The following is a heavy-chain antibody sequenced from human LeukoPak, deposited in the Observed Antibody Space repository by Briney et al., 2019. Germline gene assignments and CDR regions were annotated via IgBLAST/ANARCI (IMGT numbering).Heavy chain of an antibody. J-gene: IGHJ5*02. CDR3: ARLHYYGSGSYPNWFDP. CDR1: SYTFTSYG. D-gene: IGHD3-10*01. V-gene: IGHV1-18*01. Sequence: VASVKVSCKASSYTFTSYGISWVRQAPGQGLEWMGWISAYNGNTNYAQKLQGRVTMTTDTSTSTAYMELRSLRSDDTAVYYCARLHYYGSGSYPNWFDPWGQGTLVTVSS. CDR2: ISAYNGNT.